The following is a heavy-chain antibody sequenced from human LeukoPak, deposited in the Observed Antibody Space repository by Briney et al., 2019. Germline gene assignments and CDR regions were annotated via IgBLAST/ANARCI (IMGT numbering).Heavy chain of an antibody. Sequence: GGSLRLSCAASGFTFDDYAMHWVRQATGKGLERVSLFRGDGGSPYYADSVKGRFTTSSDNSKNPLYLQMNSLRTEDTALYYCATGGKDDSSGYYLDYWGQGTLVTVSS. CDR1: GFTFDDYA. CDR2: FRGDGGSP. V-gene: IGHV3-43*02. J-gene: IGHJ4*02. CDR3: ATGGKDDSSGYYLDY. D-gene: IGHD3-22*01.